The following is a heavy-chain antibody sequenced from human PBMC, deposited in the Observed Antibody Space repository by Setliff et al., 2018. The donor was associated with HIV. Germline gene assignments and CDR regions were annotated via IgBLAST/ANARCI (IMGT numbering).Heavy chain of an antibody. J-gene: IGHJ4*02. CDR2: INPNSGGT. CDR3: ATLDYYGSQTYNLALHY. V-gene: IGHV1-18*01. D-gene: IGHD3-10*01. Sequence: ASVKVSCKASGYTLATHGISWVRQAPGQGLEWMGWINPNSGGTNYADNLRGRITITADTSTDTAYMELNSLRSEDTAMYYCATLDYYGSQTYNLALHYWGQGTLVTVSS. CDR1: GYTLATHG.